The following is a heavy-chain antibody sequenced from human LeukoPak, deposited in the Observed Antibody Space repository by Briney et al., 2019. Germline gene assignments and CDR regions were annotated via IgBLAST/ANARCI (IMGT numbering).Heavy chain of an antibody. D-gene: IGHD3-22*01. CDR2: AHSSGRT. CDR3: ARAYKDSSGYQYAFDF. J-gene: IGHJ4*02. V-gene: IGHV4-59*01. Sequence: PSETLSLTCVGSGGSISGYYWSWLRQPPGKGLEWIGYAHSSGRTNYNASLESRATLSVDTSRNDFSLKLTSVTAADTAVYYCARAYKDSSGYQYAFDFWGRGTLVTVSS. CDR1: GGSISGYY.